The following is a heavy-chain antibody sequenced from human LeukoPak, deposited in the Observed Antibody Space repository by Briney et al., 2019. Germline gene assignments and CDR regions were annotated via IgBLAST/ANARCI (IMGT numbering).Heavy chain of an antibody. Sequence: AGGSPKLSCAASGFTFSGSAMHWVRQASGKGLEWVGRIRSKANSYATAYAASVKGRFTISRDDSKNTAYLQMNSLKTEDTAVYYCTRHENDFWSGYDNPFFDYWGQGTLVTVSS. CDR3: TRHENDFWSGYDNPFFDY. D-gene: IGHD3-3*01. J-gene: IGHJ4*02. CDR2: IRSKANSYAT. V-gene: IGHV3-73*01. CDR1: GFTFSGSA.